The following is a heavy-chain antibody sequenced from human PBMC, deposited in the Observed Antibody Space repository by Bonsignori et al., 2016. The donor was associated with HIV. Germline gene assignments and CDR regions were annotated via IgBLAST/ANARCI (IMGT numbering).Heavy chain of an antibody. CDR3: TTDPSILWWWAPDYFQH. V-gene: IGHV3-15*01. J-gene: IGHJ1*01. D-gene: IGHD2-21*01. CDR1: GFTFSNAW. Sequence: GGSLRLSCAASGFTFSNAWMSWVRQAPGKGLEWVGRIKSKTDGGTTDYAAPVKGRFTISRDDSKNTLYLQMNSLKTEDTAVYYCTTDPSILWWWAPDYFQHWGQGTLVTVSS. CDR2: IKSKTDGGTT.